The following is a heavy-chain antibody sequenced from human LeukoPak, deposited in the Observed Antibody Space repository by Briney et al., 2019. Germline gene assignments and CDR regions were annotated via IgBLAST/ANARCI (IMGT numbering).Heavy chain of an antibody. Sequence: GSLRLSFAASGFNFSSQWMSWVRQAPGKRLEWVANIKQDGSEKQYVDSVKGRSAISRDNAENSLYLQMNSLKAEDTAVYYCGRFTRSGDSVYWGQGTLVTVSS. CDR2: IKQDGSEK. D-gene: IGHD7-27*01. V-gene: IGHV3-7*04. J-gene: IGHJ4*02. CDR1: GFNFSSQW. CDR3: GRFTRSGDSVY.